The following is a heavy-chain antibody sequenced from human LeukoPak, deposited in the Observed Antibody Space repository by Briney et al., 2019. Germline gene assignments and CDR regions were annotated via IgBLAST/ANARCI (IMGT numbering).Heavy chain of an antibody. D-gene: IGHD3-10*01. J-gene: IGHJ4*02. CDR2: IYYSGST. V-gene: IGHV4-59*01. Sequence: PSETLSLTCTVSGGSISSYYWSWIRQPPGKGLEWIGYIYYSGSTNYNPSLKSRVTISVDTSKNQFSLKLSSVTAADTALYYCARASYYDSGRYRTYYFDYWGQGTLVTVSS. CDR1: GGSISSYY. CDR3: ARASYYDSGRYRTYYFDY.